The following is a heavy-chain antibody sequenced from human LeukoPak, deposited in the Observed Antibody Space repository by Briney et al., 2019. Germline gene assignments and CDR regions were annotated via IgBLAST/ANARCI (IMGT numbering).Heavy chain of an antibody. Sequence: ASVKVSCKVSGYTLTELSMHWVRQAPGKGLEWMGGFDPEDGETIYAQKFQGRVTLTIDTSTSTAHMELRGLTSDDTAVYYCVRDSAYSPDYWGQGSLVTVSP. CDR3: VRDSAYSPDY. D-gene: IGHD5-12*01. CDR1: GYTLTELS. V-gene: IGHV1-24*01. J-gene: IGHJ4*02. CDR2: FDPEDGET.